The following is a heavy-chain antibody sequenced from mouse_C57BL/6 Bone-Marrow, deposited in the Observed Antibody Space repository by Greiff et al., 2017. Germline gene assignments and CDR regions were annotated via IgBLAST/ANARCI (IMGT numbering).Heavy chain of an antibody. V-gene: IGHV1-75*01. D-gene: IGHD1-1*01. CDR1: GYTFTDYY. CDR2: IFPGSGST. J-gene: IGHJ3*01. CDR3: ARSAVYYGRERAFAY. Sequence: QVQLQQSGPELVKPGASVKISCKASGYTFTDYYINWVKQRPGQGLEWIGWIFPGSGSTYYNEKFKGKATLTVDKSSSTAYMLLSSLTSEDSAVYFCARSAVYYGRERAFAYWGQGTLVTVSA.